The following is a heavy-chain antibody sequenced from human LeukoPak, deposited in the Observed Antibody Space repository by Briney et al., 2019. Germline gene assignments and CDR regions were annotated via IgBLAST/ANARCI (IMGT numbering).Heavy chain of an antibody. J-gene: IGHJ3*02. CDR3: ARVGWFGSKGALHDAFDI. D-gene: IGHD3-10*01. Sequence: GWSLRLSCAASGFTFSSYSMNWVRQAPGKGLEWVSSISSSSSYIYYADSVKGRFTISRDNAKNSLYLQMNSLKAEDTSIYYCARVGWFGSKGALHDAFDIWGQGTMVTVSS. CDR1: GFTFSSYS. CDR2: ISSSSSYI. V-gene: IGHV3-21*01.